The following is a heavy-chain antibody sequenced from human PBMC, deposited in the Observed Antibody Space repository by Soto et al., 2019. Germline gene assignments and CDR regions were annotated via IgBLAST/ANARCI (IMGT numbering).Heavy chain of an antibody. CDR2: IIPVFGTA. CDR1: GGTLSNYD. D-gene: IGHD5-12*01. J-gene: IGHJ6*02. V-gene: IGHV1-69*13. Sequence: SVKVSGKASGGTLSNYDVSWVRQAPGQGLEWLGGIIPVFGTANYAHKFQGRLTITADESTSTVHMEVRSLRSDDTAVYYCAREGVAPYYYYGMDVWGQGTPVTVSS. CDR3: AREGVAPYYYYGMDV.